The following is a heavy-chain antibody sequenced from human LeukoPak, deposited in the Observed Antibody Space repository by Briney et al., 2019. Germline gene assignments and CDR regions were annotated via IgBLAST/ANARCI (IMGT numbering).Heavy chain of an antibody. CDR1: GFTFSSYS. Sequence: GGPLRLSCAASGFTFSSYSMNWVRQAPGKGLEWVSSISSSSSYIYYADSVKGRFTISRDNAKNSLYLQMNSLRAEDTAVYYCASVAGYSSGWYDKGSGYWGQGTLVTVSS. V-gene: IGHV3-21*01. D-gene: IGHD6-19*01. CDR2: ISSSSSYI. CDR3: ASVAGYSSGWYDKGSGY. J-gene: IGHJ4*02.